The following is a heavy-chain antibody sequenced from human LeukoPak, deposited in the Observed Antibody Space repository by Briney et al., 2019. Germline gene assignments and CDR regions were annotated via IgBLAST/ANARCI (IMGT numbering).Heavy chain of an antibody. Sequence: PSETLSLTCTVSGGSISSSSYYWGWIRQPPGKGLEWIGSIYYSGSTYYNPSLKSRVTISVDTSKNQFSLKLSSVTAADTAVYYCARTGATPLDYWGQGTLVTVSS. CDR2: IYYSGST. D-gene: IGHD1-26*01. J-gene: IGHJ4*02. CDR1: GGSISSSSYY. CDR3: ARTGATPLDY. V-gene: IGHV4-39*07.